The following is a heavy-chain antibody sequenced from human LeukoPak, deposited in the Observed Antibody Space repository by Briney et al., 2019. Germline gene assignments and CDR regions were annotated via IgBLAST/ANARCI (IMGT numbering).Heavy chain of an antibody. CDR3: ARVRGRSSTSCYLYYYYYMDV. CDR1: GYTFTSYG. Sequence: ASVKVSCKASGYTFTSYGISWVRQAPGQGLEWMGWISAYNGNTNYAQKLQGRVTMTTDTSTSTAYMELRSLRSDDTAVYYCARVRGRSSTSCYLYYYYYMDVWGKGTTVTVSS. CDR2: ISAYNGNT. J-gene: IGHJ6*03. V-gene: IGHV1-18*01. D-gene: IGHD2-2*01.